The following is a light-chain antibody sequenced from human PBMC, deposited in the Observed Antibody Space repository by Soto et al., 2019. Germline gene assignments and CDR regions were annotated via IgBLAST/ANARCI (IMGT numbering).Light chain of an antibody. CDR2: AAS. J-gene: IGKJ5*01. CDR1: QNVDSNY. CDR3: QQYGYSPIN. Sequence: EIVLTPSQGTLSFSPLEIASLSFRSSQNVDSNYLAWYQQKPGQAPRIIIFAASGRATGIPDRFSGSGSGTDFTLTIDGLEPEDFVVYYCQQYGYSPINFGQGTRLEIK. V-gene: IGKV3-20*01.